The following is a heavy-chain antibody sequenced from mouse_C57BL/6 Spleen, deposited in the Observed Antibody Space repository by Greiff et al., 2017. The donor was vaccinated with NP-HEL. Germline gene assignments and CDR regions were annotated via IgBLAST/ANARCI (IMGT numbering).Heavy chain of an antibody. CDR1: GYRLTRCG. V-gene: IGHV1-55*01. CDR2: IYPGSGST. CDR3: ARRVYYSGAFAY. Sequence: QVQLQQPGAELVNPGASVKMFCKACGYRLTRCGDPLVGGVHGPCLSFIFSIYPGSGSTNYNEKLKSKATLTVDTSASTAYMQLSSLTSEDSAVYSCARRVYYSGAFAYWGQGTLVTVPA. J-gene: IGHJ3*01. D-gene: IGHD1-1*01.